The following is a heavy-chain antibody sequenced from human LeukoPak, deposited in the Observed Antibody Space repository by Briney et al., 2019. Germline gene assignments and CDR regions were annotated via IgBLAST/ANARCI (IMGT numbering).Heavy chain of an antibody. Sequence: GGSLRLSCAASGITFSNAWMTWVRQAPGKGLEWVGRIKSKTDGGTTDYAAPVKGRFTISRDDSKNTLYLQMNSLKTEDTAVYYCTTGADIVVVPAALYYYYYGMDVWGQGTTVTVSS. CDR3: TTGADIVVVPAALYYYYYGMDV. CDR1: GITFSNAW. CDR2: IKSKTDGGTT. D-gene: IGHD2-2*01. V-gene: IGHV3-15*01. J-gene: IGHJ6*02.